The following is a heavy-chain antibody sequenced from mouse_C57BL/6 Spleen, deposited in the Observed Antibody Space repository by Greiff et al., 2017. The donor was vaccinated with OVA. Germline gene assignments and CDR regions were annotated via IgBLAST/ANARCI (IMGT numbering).Heavy chain of an antibody. CDR3: AGLITTVEPFDY. V-gene: IGHV1-59*01. CDR1: GYTFTSYW. J-gene: IGHJ2*01. CDR2: IDPSASYT. D-gene: IGHD1-1*01. Sequence: QVQLQQPGAELVRPGTSVKLSCKASGYTFTSYWMHWVKQRPGQGLEWIGVIDPSASYTNYNQKFKGKATLTVDTSSSTAYMQLSSLTSEDSAVYYCAGLITTVEPFDYWGQGTTLTVSS.